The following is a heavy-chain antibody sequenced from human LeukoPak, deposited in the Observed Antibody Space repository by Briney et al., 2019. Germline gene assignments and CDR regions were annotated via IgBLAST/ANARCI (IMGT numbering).Heavy chain of an antibody. CDR3: ARDRTDNWNDAYYGMDV. V-gene: IGHV1-18*01. CDR2: ISAYNGNT. J-gene: IGHJ6*02. D-gene: IGHD1-1*01. CDR1: GYTFTSYG. Sequence: GASVKVSCKASGYTFTSYGISWVRQAPGQGLEWMGWISAYNGNTNYAQELQGRVTMTTDTSTSTAYMELRSLRSDDTAVYYCARDRTDNWNDAYYGMDVWGQGTTVTVSS.